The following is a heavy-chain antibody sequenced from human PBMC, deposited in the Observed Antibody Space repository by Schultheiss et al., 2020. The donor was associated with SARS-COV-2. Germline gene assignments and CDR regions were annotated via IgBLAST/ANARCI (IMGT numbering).Heavy chain of an antibody. CDR3: ASYELWYGLAY. Sequence: SQTLSLTCPVSGYSISSGFHWGWIRQSPGKGLEWIGSIYHTGSGDHYHPSLKSRVTISMDTSKNQFSLKVYSVTAADTAVYYCASYELWYGLAYWGQGTLVTVSS. J-gene: IGHJ4*02. D-gene: IGHD3-10*01. CDR1: GYSISSGFH. CDR2: IYHTGSGD. V-gene: IGHV4-38-2*01.